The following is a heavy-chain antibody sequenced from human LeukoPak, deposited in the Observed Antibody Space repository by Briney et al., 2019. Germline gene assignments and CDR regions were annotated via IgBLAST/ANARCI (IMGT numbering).Heavy chain of an antibody. V-gene: IGHV3-53*05. Sequence: GGSLRLSCAASGFSVSSNYMSWVRQAPGKGLEWVSVIYSGGSTYYADSVKGRFTISRDNSKNTLYLQMNSLRAEDTAVYYCARDQPGTYTLSSTWGQGTLVTVSS. D-gene: IGHD6-19*01. CDR3: ARDQPGTYTLSST. CDR2: IYSGGST. J-gene: IGHJ5*02. CDR1: GFSVSSNY.